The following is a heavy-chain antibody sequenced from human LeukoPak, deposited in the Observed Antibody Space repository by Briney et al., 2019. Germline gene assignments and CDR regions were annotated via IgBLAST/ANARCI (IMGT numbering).Heavy chain of an antibody. J-gene: IGHJ3*02. D-gene: IGHD3-10*01. CDR2: IYSGGST. CDR1: GFTVSSNY. CDR3: ARLYYYGSGIGRAGAFDI. Sequence: GGSLRLSCAASGFTVSSNYMSWVRQAPGKGLEWVSVIYSGGSTYYADSVKGRFTISRDNSKNTLYLQMNSLRAEDTAVYYCARLYYYGSGIGRAGAFDIWGQGTMVTVSS. V-gene: IGHV3-53*01.